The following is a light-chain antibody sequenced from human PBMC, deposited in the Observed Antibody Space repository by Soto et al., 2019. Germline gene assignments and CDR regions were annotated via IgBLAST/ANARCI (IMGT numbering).Light chain of an antibody. CDR3: QQYNSWWT. Sequence: DIQMTQSPSTLSACVGDRVTITCRASQSISSWLAWYQQKPGKAPKLLIYDASSLESGVPSRFSGSGSGTEFTLTISSLQPDDFATYYCQQYNSWWTFGQGTKVDI. V-gene: IGKV1-5*01. CDR1: QSISSW. CDR2: DAS. J-gene: IGKJ1*01.